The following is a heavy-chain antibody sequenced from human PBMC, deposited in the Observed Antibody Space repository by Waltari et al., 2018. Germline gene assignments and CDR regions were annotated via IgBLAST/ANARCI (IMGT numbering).Heavy chain of an antibody. CDR3: ATYIGASVGTAAFDV. D-gene: IGHD5-12*01. CDR1: GGSITSNRHY. J-gene: IGHJ3*01. Sequence: QLQLQESGPGLVKPSETLSLNCTVPGGSITSNRHYWGWIRQPPGQGLEWIGTISYTGATYSSPSLKSRVTISSDTSKNQLSLTLGSVTAADTALYYCATYIGASVGTAAFDVWGQGTMVTVSS. V-gene: IGHV4-39*01. CDR2: ISYTGAT.